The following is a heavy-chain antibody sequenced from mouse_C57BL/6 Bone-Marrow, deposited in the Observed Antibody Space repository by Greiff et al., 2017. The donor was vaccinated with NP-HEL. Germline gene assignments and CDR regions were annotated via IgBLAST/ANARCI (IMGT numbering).Heavy chain of an antibody. J-gene: IGHJ4*01. CDR2: SRNKANDYTD. CDR1: GFTFSDFY. CDR3: AGDYQAMDG. Sequence: DVKLVESGGGLVQSGRSLRLSCATSGFTFSDFYMEWVRQAPGKGLEWIAASRNKANDYTDKYSASVKGRFIVYRDTSQSILYLQMNALRAEDTVFYYCAGDYQAMDGWGKGTSVTVSS. V-gene: IGHV7-1*01.